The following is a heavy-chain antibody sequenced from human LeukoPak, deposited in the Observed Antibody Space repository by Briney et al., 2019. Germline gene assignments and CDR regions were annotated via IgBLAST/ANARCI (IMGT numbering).Heavy chain of an antibody. Sequence: SETLSLTCTVSGGPISGDYWSWLRLPPGKRPEWIGYIYYSGSTNYNPSLKSRVTISVDTSKNQFSLKVSSVTAADTAIYYCARQEMATTGEIAYWGQGTLVTVSS. CDR1: GGPISGDY. D-gene: IGHD5-24*01. V-gene: IGHV4-59*08. CDR3: ARQEMATTGEIAY. CDR2: IYYSGST. J-gene: IGHJ4*02.